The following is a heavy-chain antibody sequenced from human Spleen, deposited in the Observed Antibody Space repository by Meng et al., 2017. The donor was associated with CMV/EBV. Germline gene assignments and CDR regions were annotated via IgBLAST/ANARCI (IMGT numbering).Heavy chain of an antibody. J-gene: IGHJ6*02. CDR1: GFTFSNYA. CDR3: AKEDVVVVPGSDRLNHYYGMDV. CDR2: ISGFDGET. Sequence: GGSLRLSCAASGFTFSNYAMSWVRQAPGKGLEWVSSISGFDGETSYADSVRGRFAISRDNSKSTLYLEINSLRAEDTAVYYCAKEDVVVVPGSDRLNHYYGMDVWGQGTTVTVSS. V-gene: IGHV3-23*01. D-gene: IGHD2-2*01.